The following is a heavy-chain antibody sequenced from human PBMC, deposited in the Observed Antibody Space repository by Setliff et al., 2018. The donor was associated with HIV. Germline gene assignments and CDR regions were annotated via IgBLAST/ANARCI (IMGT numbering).Heavy chain of an antibody. CDR3: ARNQGRSNGWPNYWYFDL. Sequence: ASVKVSCKTSGYTFTSYGISWVRQAPGQGLEWMGWISAYNGNTNYAQKLQGRVTMTTDTSTSTAYMELRSLRSDDTAVYYCARNQGRSNGWPNYWYFDLWGRGTLVTVSS. CDR1: GYTFTSYG. D-gene: IGHD6-19*01. CDR2: ISAYNGNT. J-gene: IGHJ2*01. V-gene: IGHV1-18*01.